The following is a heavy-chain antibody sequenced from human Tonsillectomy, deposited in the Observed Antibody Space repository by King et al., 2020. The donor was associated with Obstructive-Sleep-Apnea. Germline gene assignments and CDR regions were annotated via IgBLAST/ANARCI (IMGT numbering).Heavy chain of an antibody. V-gene: IGHV4-34*01. D-gene: IGHD3-22*01. CDR3: ARGQGFYESSGYSIWYFDL. Sequence: VQLQQWGAGLLKPSETLSLTCAVYGGSFSGSFWSWIRQPPGQGLEWIGEINHSGSTNYNPSLKSRVTISVDTSKNQFSLKLSSVIAADTAVYYCARGQGFYESSGYSIWYFDLWGRGTPVTVSA. CDR2: INHSGST. J-gene: IGHJ2*01. CDR1: GGSFSGSF.